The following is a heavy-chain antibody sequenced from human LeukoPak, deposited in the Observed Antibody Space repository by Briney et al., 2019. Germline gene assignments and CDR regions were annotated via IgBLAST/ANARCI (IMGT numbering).Heavy chain of an antibody. CDR3: ARTWEDAFDI. Sequence: SETLSLACSVSGGSISDYYWNWIRQPAGKGHEWIGRLYTSGNTDYNPSLKSRVTLSRDTSKNQFSLRLNSVTAAGTAVYYCARTWEDAFDIWGQGTLVTVSS. J-gene: IGHJ3*02. D-gene: IGHD1-26*01. CDR2: LYTSGNT. CDR1: GGSISDYY. V-gene: IGHV4-4*07.